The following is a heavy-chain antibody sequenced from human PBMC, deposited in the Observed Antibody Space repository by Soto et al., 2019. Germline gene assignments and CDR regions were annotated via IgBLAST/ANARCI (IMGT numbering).Heavy chain of an antibody. Sequence: LRLSCAASGFTFSSYAMSWVRQAPGKGLEWVSAISGSGGSTYYADSVKGRFTISRDNSKNTLYLQMNSLRAEDTAAYYCAKLKVPYYYYYGMDVWGQGTTVTVSS. CDR2: ISGSGGST. V-gene: IGHV3-23*01. CDR3: AKLKVPYYYYYGMDV. J-gene: IGHJ6*02. CDR1: GFTFSSYA.